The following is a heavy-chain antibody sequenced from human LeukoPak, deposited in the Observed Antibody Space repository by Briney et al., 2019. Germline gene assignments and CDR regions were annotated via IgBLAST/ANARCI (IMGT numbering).Heavy chain of an antibody. CDR2: INYSVST. J-gene: IGHJ6*03. V-gene: IGHV4-34*01. CDR1: GGSFSGYY. Sequence: SETLSLTCAVYGGSFSGYYWSWIRQPPGKGLEWIGEINYSVSTNYNPSLKSRVTISVDTSKNQFSLKLSSVTAADTAVYYCARRGYYDILTGYLYYYYYCMDVWGKGTTVTISS. D-gene: IGHD3-9*01. CDR3: ARRGYYDILTGYLYYYYYCMDV.